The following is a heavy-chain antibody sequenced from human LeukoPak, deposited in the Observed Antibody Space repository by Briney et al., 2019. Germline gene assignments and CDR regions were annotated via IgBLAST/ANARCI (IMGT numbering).Heavy chain of an antibody. CDR2: FSSDGSTT. J-gene: IGHJ3*02. CDR1: GFIVSNYW. D-gene: IGHD6-19*01. CDR3: ARAVAGTRNALDI. V-gene: IGHV3-74*01. Sequence: PGGSLRLSCTASGFIVSNYWMHWVRQAPGKGLVWVSRFSSDGSTTNHADSVRGRFTISRDNAKNTLYLQMTSLRVEDTAVYYCARAVAGTRNALDIWGQGTMVTVSP.